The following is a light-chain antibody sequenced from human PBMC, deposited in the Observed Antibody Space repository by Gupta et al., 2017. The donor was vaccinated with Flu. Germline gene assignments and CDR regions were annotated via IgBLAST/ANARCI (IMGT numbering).Light chain of an antibody. CDR3: QAWDSSLWV. Sequence: SYELTPPPSVSVSPGQTASIPCSGDKLGDKYACWYQQKPGQSPVLVIYQDSKRPSGIPERFSGSNSGNTATLXIXGTQAMXEADYYCQAWDSSLWVFGTGTKVTVL. J-gene: IGLJ1*01. CDR2: QDS. CDR1: KLGDKY. V-gene: IGLV3-1*01.